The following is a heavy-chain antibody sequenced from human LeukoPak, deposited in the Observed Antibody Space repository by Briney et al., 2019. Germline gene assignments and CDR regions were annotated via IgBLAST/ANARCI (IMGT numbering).Heavy chain of an antibody. CDR3: ARDGLGIADY. Sequence: GGPLRLSCAASGFTFDTSTMNWVRQAPGKGLEWVAVIWYDGSNKYYADSVKGRFTISRDNSKNTLYLQMNSLRAEDTAVYYCARDGLGIADYWGQGTLVTVSS. J-gene: IGHJ4*02. V-gene: IGHV3-33*08. CDR2: IWYDGSNK. D-gene: IGHD3-16*01. CDR1: GFTFDTST.